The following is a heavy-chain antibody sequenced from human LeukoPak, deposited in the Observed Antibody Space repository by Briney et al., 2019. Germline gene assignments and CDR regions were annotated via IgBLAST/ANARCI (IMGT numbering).Heavy chain of an antibody. CDR2: IYHRGST. D-gene: IGHD3-3*01. CDR3: ARDRIEDFWSDYYYYMDV. CDR1: GGSISSGGYY. V-gene: IGHV4-30-2*01. J-gene: IGHJ6*03. Sequence: SETLSLTCTVSGGSISSGGYYWSWIRQPPGKGLEWIGYIYHRGSTYYNPSLKSRVTISVDRSKNQFSLKLGSVTAADTAVYYCARDRIEDFWSDYYYYMDVWGKGTTVTVSS.